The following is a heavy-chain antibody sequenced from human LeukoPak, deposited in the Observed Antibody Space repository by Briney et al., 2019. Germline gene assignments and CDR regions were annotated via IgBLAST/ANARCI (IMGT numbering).Heavy chain of an antibody. CDR2: ISGSGGST. CDR1: GFTFSSYA. D-gene: IGHD1-7*01. CDR3: AKDRDWDSPRWWFDP. V-gene: IGHV3-23*01. J-gene: IGHJ5*02. Sequence: PGGSLRLSCAASGFTFSSYAMSWVRQAPVKGLEWVSAISGSGGSTYYADSVKGRFTISRDNSKNTLYLQMNSLRAEDTAVYYCAKDRDWDSPRWWFDPWGQGTLVTVSS.